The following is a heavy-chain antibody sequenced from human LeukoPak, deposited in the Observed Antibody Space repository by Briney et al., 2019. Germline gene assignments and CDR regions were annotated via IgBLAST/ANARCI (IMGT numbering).Heavy chain of an antibody. CDR3: ARDGAGTANFFDY. V-gene: IGHV3-66*01. CDR1: GFTFSSYW. CDR2: IYSGGST. D-gene: IGHD2-21*02. Sequence: GGSLRLSCAASGFTFSSYWMTWVRQAPGKGLEWVSLIYSGGSTYYADSVKGRFTISRDNSKNTLYLQMNSLRAEDTAVYYCARDGAGTANFFDYWGQGTLVTVSS. J-gene: IGHJ4*02.